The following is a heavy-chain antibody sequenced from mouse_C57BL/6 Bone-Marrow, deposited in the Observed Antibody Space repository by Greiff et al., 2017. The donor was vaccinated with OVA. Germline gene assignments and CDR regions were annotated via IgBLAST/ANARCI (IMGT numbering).Heavy chain of an antibody. Sequence: EVKLLESGPGLVKPSQSLSLTCSVTGYSITSGYYWNWIRQFPGNKLEWMGYISYDGSNNYNPSLKNRISITRDTSKNQFFLKLNSVTTEDTATYYCAEGSNYWYFDVWGTGTTVTVSS. CDR3: AEGSNYWYFDV. D-gene: IGHD2-5*01. CDR2: ISYDGSN. J-gene: IGHJ1*03. CDR1: GYSITSGYY. V-gene: IGHV3-6*01.